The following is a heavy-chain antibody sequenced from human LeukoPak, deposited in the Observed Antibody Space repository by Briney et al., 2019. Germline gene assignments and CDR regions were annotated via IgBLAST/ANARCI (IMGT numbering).Heavy chain of an antibody. J-gene: IGHJ4*02. D-gene: IGHD4-17*01. CDR2: FDPEDGET. CDR1: GYTLTELS. V-gene: IGHV1-24*01. Sequence: ASVKVSCKVSGYTLTELSMHWVRQAPGKGLEWMGGFDPEDGETIYAPKFQGRVTMTEDTSTDTAYMELSSLRSEDTAVYYCATVEENYGDYGRFDYWGQGTLVTVSS. CDR3: ATVEENYGDYGRFDY.